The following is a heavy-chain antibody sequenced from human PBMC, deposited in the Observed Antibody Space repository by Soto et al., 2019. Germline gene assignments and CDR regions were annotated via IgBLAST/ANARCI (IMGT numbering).Heavy chain of an antibody. CDR3: VKDKGAAAVFDY. CDR2: ISYEGSEK. V-gene: IGHV3-30*18. D-gene: IGHD6-13*01. J-gene: IGHJ4*02. CDR1: GFTFSNNG. Sequence: QVHLVESGGGVVQPGRSLRLSCAASGFTFSNNGMHWVRQAPGKGLEWMGVISYEGSEKYYAGSVKGRFTISRDNSKNTLYLQMDTLRDEDTSIYYCVKDKGAAAVFDYWGQGILVTVSS.